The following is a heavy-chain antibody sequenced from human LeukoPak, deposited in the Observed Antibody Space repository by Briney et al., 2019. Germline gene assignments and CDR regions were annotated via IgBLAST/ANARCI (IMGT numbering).Heavy chain of an antibody. CDR2: ISYDGSNK. D-gene: IGHD1-26*01. CDR1: GFTFSSYA. J-gene: IGHJ4*02. V-gene: IGHV3-30-3*01. CDR3: ARDQTVGANFDY. Sequence: GGSLRLSCAASGFTFSSYAMHWVRQAPGKGLEWVAVISYDGSNKYYADSVKGRFTISRDNSKNTLYLQMNSLRAEDTAVYYCARDQTVGANFDYWGQGTLVTVSS.